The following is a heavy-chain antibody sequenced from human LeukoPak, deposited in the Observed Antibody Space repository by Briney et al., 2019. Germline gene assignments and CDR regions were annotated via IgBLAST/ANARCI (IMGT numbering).Heavy chain of an antibody. Sequence: GGSLRLSCAASGFTFSSYEMNWVRQAPGKGLEWVANIKKDGSEKYYVDSVKGRFTISRDNAKTSLYLQMNSLRAEDTAVYYCARDLSGVAGYTYGRGIDYWGQGTLVTVSS. V-gene: IGHV3-7*01. CDR3: ARDLSGVAGYTYGRGIDY. D-gene: IGHD5-18*01. CDR2: IKKDGSEK. CDR1: GFTFSSYE. J-gene: IGHJ4*02.